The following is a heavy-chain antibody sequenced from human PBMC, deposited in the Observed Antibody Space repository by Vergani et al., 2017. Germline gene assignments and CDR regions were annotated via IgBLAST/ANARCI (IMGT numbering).Heavy chain of an antibody. J-gene: IGHJ3*02. Sequence: EVQLVESGGGLVQPGRSLRLSCAASGFTFDDYAMHWVRQAPGKGLEWVSGISWNSGSIGYADSVKGRFTISRDNAKNSLYLQMNSLRAEDTALYYCARGQTGYSSEDAFDIWGQGTMVTVSS. CDR1: GFTFDDYA. CDR3: ARGQTGYSSEDAFDI. V-gene: IGHV3-9*01. CDR2: ISWNSGSI. D-gene: IGHD6-25*01.